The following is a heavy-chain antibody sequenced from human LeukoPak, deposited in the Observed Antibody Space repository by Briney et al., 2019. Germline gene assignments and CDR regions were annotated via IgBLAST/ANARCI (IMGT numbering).Heavy chain of an antibody. CDR1: GYSFTSYW. D-gene: IGHD6-13*01. CDR2: IDPTDSYT. J-gene: IGHJ3*02. V-gene: IGHV5-10-1*01. Sequence: GESLRISCKGSGYSFTSYWISWVRQMPGKGLEWMGRIDPTDSYTNYSPSFQGRVTISADKSISTAYLQWSRLKASDTAMYYCARLQQQLNAFDIWGQGTMVTVSS. CDR3: ARLQQQLNAFDI.